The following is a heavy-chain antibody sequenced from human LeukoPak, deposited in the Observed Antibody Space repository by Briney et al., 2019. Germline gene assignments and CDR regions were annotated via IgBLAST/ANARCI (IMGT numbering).Heavy chain of an antibody. CDR3: ARRPMITFGGVIVTAFDI. Sequence: PSETLSLTCAVYGGSFSGYYWSWIRQPPGKGLEWIGEINHSGSTNYNPPLKSRVTISVDTSKNQFSLKLSSVTAADTAVYYCARRPMITFGGVIVTAFDIWGQGTMVTVSS. V-gene: IGHV4-34*01. CDR1: GGSFSGYY. J-gene: IGHJ3*02. D-gene: IGHD3-16*02. CDR2: INHSGST.